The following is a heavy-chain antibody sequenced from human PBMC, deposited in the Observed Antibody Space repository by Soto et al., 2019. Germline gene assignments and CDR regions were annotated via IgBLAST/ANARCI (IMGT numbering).Heavy chain of an antibody. D-gene: IGHD3-3*01. Sequence: PGGSLRLSCVASGFTFTDHWMTWVRQAPGRRPEWVANIKPDGSEKYYMDSVRGRFAISRDNAKNSLSLLMNSLGPEDTAMFYCVRIRGGGAYDIWGQGTMVPVS. CDR1: GFTFTDHW. J-gene: IGHJ3*02. CDR2: IKPDGSEK. V-gene: IGHV3-7*05. CDR3: VRIRGGGAYDI.